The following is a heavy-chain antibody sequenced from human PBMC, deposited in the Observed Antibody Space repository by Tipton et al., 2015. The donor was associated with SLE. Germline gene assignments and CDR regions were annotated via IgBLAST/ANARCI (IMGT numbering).Heavy chain of an antibody. D-gene: IGHD3-10*01. CDR2: IYSGGNT. CDR1: GFTVSSNY. V-gene: IGHV3-66*02. J-gene: IGHJ4*02. Sequence: SLRLSCAASGFTVSSNYMSWVRQAPGKGLEWVSVIYSGGNTYYADSVKGRFTISRDNSKNTLYLQMNSLRAEDTAVYYCARDQGFGELWADYWGQGTLVTVSP. CDR3: ARDQGFGELWADY.